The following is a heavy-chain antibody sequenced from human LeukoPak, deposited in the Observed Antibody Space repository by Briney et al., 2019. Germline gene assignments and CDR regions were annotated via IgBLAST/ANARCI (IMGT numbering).Heavy chain of an antibody. Sequence: GGSLRLSCAASGFTFSSYGMSWVRRAPGKGLEWVSAISGSGGSTYYADSVKGRFTISRDNSKNTLYLQMNSLRAEDTAVYYCAKLGVATGYSSVYDYWGQGTLVTVSS. CDR3: AKLGVATGYSSVYDY. V-gene: IGHV3-23*01. CDR2: ISGSGGST. D-gene: IGHD6-19*01. J-gene: IGHJ4*02. CDR1: GFTFSSYG.